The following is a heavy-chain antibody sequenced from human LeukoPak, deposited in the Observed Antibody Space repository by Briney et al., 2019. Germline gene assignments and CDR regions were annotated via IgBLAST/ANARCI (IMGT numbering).Heavy chain of an antibody. D-gene: IGHD5-18*01. CDR2: ISYDGSNK. V-gene: IGHV3-30*18. Sequence: GGSLRLSCAASGFTFSSYGMHWVRRAPGKGLEWVAVISYDGSNKYYADSVKGRFTISRDNSKNTLYLQMNSLRAEDTAVYYCAKVMWNAAMVTFLDYWGQGTLVTVSS. CDR1: GFTFSSYG. CDR3: AKVMWNAAMVTFLDY. J-gene: IGHJ4*02.